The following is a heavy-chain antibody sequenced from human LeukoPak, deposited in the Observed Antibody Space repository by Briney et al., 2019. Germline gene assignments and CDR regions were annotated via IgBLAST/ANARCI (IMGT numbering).Heavy chain of an antibody. CDR1: GGSISSYY. J-gene: IGHJ4*02. CDR2: IYYSGST. D-gene: IGHD1-1*01. Sequence: SETLSLTCTVSGGSISSYYWSWIRQPPGKGLEWIGYIYYSGSTNYNPSLKSRVTISVDTSKNQFSLKLSSVTAADTAVYYCARDSHQEGGIDYWGQGTLVTVSS. V-gene: IGHV4-59*01. CDR3: ARDSHQEGGIDY.